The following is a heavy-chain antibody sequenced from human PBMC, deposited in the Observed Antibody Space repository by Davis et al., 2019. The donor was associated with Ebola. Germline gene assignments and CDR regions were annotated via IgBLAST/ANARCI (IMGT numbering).Heavy chain of an antibody. CDR1: GYTFTGYY. D-gene: IGHD3-16*02. Sequence: GESLKISCKASGYTFTGYYLHWVRQAPGQGLEWMGWINPNSGGTNYAQKFQGWVTMTRDTSISTAYMELSRLRSDDTAVYYCAREEVLINVWGSYRHMGYYFDYWGQGTLVTVSS. J-gene: IGHJ4*02. CDR2: INPNSGGT. V-gene: IGHV1-2*04. CDR3: AREEVLINVWGSYRHMGYYFDY.